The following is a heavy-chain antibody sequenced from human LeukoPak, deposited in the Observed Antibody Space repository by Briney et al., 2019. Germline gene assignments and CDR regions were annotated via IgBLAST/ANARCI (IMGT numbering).Heavy chain of an antibody. J-gene: IGHJ3*02. CDR1: GFSLTTRGGG. D-gene: IGHD3-22*01. V-gene: IGHV2-5*02. Sequence: SGPTLVKPTQTLTLTCAFSGFSLTTRGGGVGWIRQPPGKALEWLALIYWDDDKRYSPSLKSRLTITKDASKKQVVLTVTNLDPVDTATYYCARLAYYDNSGSSRPFDIWGQGTRVTVSS. CDR3: ARLAYYDNSGSSRPFDI. CDR2: IYWDDDK.